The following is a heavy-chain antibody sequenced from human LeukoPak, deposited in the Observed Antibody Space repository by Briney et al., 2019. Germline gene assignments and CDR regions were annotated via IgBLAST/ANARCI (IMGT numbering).Heavy chain of an antibody. CDR1: GFTFSSYS. J-gene: IGHJ6*03. Sequence: GGSLRLSCAASGFTFSSYSMNWVRQAPGKGLEWVSSISSSSSYIYYADSVKGRFTISRDNAKNSLYLQMNSLRAEDMAVYYCARNPYDFWSGYSLYYYYYYYMDVWGKGTTVTVSS. D-gene: IGHD3-3*01. V-gene: IGHV3-21*01. CDR2: ISSSSSYI. CDR3: ARNPYDFWSGYSLYYYYYYYMDV.